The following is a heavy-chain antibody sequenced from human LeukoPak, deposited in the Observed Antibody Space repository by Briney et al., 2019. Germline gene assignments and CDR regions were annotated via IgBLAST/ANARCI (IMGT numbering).Heavy chain of an antibody. V-gene: IGHV1-2*02. D-gene: IGHD6-13*01. CDR2: INPNSGGT. CDR1: GYTFTGYY. J-gene: IGHJ5*02. Sequence: ASVKVSCKASGYTFTGYYMHWVRQAPGQGLEWMGWINPNSGGTNYAQKFQGRVTMTRDTSISTAYMELSRLRSDDTAVYYCARLYSSSWYETFNWFDPWGQGTLVTVSS. CDR3: ARLYSSSWYETFNWFDP.